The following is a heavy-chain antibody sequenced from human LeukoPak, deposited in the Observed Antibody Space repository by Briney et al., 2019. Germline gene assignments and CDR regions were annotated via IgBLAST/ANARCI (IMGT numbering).Heavy chain of an antibody. V-gene: IGHV3-7*03. D-gene: IGHD3-10*01. J-gene: IGHJ4*02. Sequence: GGSLRLSCAASGFTFSSYWMSWVRQAPGKGLEWVANIKQDGSEKYYVDSVKGRFTISRDDSKNTLYLQMNSLRAEDTAVYYCAKATGYYYGSGSYFDYWGQGTLVTVSS. CDR2: IKQDGSEK. CDR1: GFTFSSYW. CDR3: AKATGYYYGSGSYFDY.